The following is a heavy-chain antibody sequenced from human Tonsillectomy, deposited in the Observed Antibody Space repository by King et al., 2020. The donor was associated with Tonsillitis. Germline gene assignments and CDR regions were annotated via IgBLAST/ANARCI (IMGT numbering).Heavy chain of an antibody. J-gene: IGHJ5*02. D-gene: IGHD2-21*02. CDR1: GGSIRGYY. CDR2: IYHSGST. V-gene: IGHV4-59*08. CDR3: AGLNCADDCRSWNWFDP. Sequence: QLQESGPGLVKPSETLSLTCTVAGGSIRGYYWSWIRQPPGKGLEWIGYIYHSGSTNYNPSLKSRVTISVDTSKNQFSLRLSSVTAADTAVYYCAGLNCADDCRSWNWFDPWGQGTLVTVSS.